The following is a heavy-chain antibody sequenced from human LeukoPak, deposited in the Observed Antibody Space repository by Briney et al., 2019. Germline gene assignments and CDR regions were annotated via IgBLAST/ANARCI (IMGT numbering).Heavy chain of an antibody. CDR2: ISSSSSYI. V-gene: IGHV3-21*01. J-gene: IGHJ4*02. CDR1: GFTFSSYA. CDR3: ARYCMTATCYNDLDS. D-gene: IGHD2-15*01. Sequence: GGSLRLSCAASGFTFSSYAMSWVRQAPGKGLEWVSSISSSSSYIYYADSVKGRFTISRDNAKNSLYLQMNSLGAEDTAVDYCARYCMTATCYNDLDSWGQGTLVTVSS.